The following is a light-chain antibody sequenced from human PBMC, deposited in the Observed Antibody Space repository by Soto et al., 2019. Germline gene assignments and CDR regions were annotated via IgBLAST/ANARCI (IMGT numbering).Light chain of an antibody. CDR3: QHFGNSLWT. V-gene: IGKV3D-15*01. CDR1: QSVRSN. CDR2: GAS. Sequence: EVVMTQSPATLSVSPGERVTLSCRASQSVRSNLAWYQQKSGQAPRLLIYGASSRAIHTPDRFSGSGSGTDFTLTISGLEPEDFAVYYCQHFGNSLWTFGQGTKVDI. J-gene: IGKJ1*01.